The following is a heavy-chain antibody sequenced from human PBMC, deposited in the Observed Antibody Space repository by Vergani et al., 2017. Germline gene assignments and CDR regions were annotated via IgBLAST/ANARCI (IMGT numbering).Heavy chain of an antibody. Sequence: EVQLEESGGGLVLPGRSLRLSCVASGFTSAGYAMHWVRQAPGKGLEWVSGISWNSNSIGYADSVKGRFTISRDNAKNSLYLQMNSLRAEDTAVYYCAGASSWYTFGFDYWGQGTLVTVSS. J-gene: IGHJ4*02. CDR3: AGASSWYTFGFDY. CDR1: GFTSAGYA. D-gene: IGHD6-13*01. V-gene: IGHV3-9*02. CDR2: ISWNSNSI.